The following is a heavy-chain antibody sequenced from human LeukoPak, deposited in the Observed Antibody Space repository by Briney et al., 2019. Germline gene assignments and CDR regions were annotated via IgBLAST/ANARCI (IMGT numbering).Heavy chain of an antibody. J-gene: IGHJ4*02. D-gene: IGHD3-16*01. CDR3: TKERRGTYYAFES. V-gene: IGHV3-11*01. CDR2: ITSGAGST. Sequence: PGGFLRLSCDASGFSISDYYMSWIRQSPGKGLEWISYITSGAGSTKYADSVKGRFTISRDKAKNSVALQLNSLRAEDTAVYYCTKERRGTYYAFESWGEGTLVAVSS. CDR1: GFSISDYY.